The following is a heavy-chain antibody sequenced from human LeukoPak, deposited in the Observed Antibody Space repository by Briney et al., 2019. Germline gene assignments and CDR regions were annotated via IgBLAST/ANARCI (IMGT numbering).Heavy chain of an antibody. V-gene: IGHV1-2*02. Sequence: ASVKVSCKASGYTFTGYYMHWVRQAPGQGLEWMRWINPNSGGTNYAQNFQGRVTMTRDTSISTAYLELSRLRSDDTAVYYCARDLYIAVAGGGPDYWSQGTLVTVSS. CDR1: GYTFTGYY. CDR3: ARDLYIAVAGGGPDY. CDR2: INPNSGGT. J-gene: IGHJ4*02. D-gene: IGHD6-19*01.